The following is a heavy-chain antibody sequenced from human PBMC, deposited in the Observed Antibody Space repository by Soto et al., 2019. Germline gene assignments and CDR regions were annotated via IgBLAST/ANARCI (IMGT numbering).Heavy chain of an antibody. Sequence: PSETLSLTCTVSGGSVSSGSYYWGWIRQPPGKGLEWIGSIYYSGSTYYNPSLKSRVTISVDTSKNQFSLKLSSVTAADTAVYYCALWFGVADNWFDPWGQGTLVTVSS. CDR2: IYYSGST. CDR1: GGSVSSGSYY. J-gene: IGHJ5*02. V-gene: IGHV4-39*01. D-gene: IGHD3-10*01. CDR3: ALWFGVADNWFDP.